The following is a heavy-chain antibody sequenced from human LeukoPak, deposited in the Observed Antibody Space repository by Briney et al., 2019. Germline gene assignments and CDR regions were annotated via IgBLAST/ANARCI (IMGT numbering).Heavy chain of an antibody. CDR1: GGSFSGYY. V-gene: IGHV4-34*01. Sequence: SETLSLTCAVYGGSFSGYYWSWIHQPPGKGLEWIGEINHSGSTNYNPSLKSRVTISVDTSKNQFSLKLSSVTAADTAVYYCATSTPSVDMDYWGQGTLVTVSS. D-gene: IGHD5-12*01. J-gene: IGHJ4*02. CDR2: INHSGST. CDR3: ATSTPSVDMDY.